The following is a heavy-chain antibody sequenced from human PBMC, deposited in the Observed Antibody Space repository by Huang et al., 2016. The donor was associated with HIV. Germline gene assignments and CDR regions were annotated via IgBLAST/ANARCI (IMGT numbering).Heavy chain of an antibody. CDR1: EFPFIRYG. CDR2: IRYDVRNQ. J-gene: IGHJ3*02. D-gene: IGHD3-10*01. Sequence: QVQLVESGGGVVHPGGSLRLSCAAAEFPFIRYGLHWVRQAPCKGLEWVAFIRYDVRNQYYAESVMGRFTISRDKSKNSLYLQMNSLRAEDTAVYYCAKGSMANAFDSWGQGTMVTVSS. V-gene: IGHV3-30*02. CDR3: AKGSMANAFDS.